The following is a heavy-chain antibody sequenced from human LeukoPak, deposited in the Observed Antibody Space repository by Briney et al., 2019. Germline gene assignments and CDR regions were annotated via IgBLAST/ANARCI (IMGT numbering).Heavy chain of an antibody. CDR1: GGSISSGDYY. J-gene: IGHJ5*02. D-gene: IGHD1-14*01. V-gene: IGHV4-30-4*01. CDR2: IYYSGST. Sequence: SETLSLTCTVSGGSISSGDYYWSWIRQPPGKGLEWIGYIYYSGSTYYNPSLKSRVTISVDTSKNQFSLKLSSVTAADTAVYYCDRDTGEAFDPWGQGTLVTVSS. CDR3: DRDTGEAFDP.